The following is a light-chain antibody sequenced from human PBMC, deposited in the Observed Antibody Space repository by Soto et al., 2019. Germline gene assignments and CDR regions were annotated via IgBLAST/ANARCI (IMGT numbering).Light chain of an antibody. V-gene: IGKV3-15*01. CDR2: GAS. CDR1: QRVSSS. CDR3: QQYNNWPRT. Sequence: EIVMTQAPATLSVSPGERATLSCRASQRVSSSLAWYQQKPGQAPRLLIYGASTRATGIPARFSGSGSGTEFTLTISSLQSEDFAVYFCQQYNNWPRTFGHGTKVEIK. J-gene: IGKJ1*01.